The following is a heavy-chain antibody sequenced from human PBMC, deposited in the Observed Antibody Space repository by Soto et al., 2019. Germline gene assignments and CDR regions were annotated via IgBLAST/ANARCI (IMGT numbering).Heavy chain of an antibody. CDR3: ARMVVAAPYYYGMDV. J-gene: IGHJ6*02. D-gene: IGHD2-15*01. CDR2: IYYSGST. V-gene: IGHV4-39*01. CDR1: GGSISSSSYY. Sequence: SETLSLTCTVSGGSISSSSYYWGWIRQPPGKGLEWIGSIYYSGSTYYNPSLKSRVTISVDTSKNQFSLKLSSVTAADTAVYYCARMVVAAPYYYGMDVWGQGTTVTVSS.